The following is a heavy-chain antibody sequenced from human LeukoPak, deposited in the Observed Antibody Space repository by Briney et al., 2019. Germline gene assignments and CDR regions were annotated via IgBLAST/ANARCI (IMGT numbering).Heavy chain of an antibody. CDR2: ISWNSGSI. V-gene: IGHV3-9*01. J-gene: IGHJ4*02. Sequence: GGSPRLSCAASGFTFDDYAMHWVRQAPGKGLEWVSGISWNSGSIGYADSVKGRFTISRDNAKNSLYLQMNSLRAEDTALYYCAKQDYWGQGTLVTVSS. CDR3: AKQDY. CDR1: GFTFDDYA.